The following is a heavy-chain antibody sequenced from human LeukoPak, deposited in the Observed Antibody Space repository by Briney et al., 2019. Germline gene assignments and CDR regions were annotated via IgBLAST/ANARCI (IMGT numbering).Heavy chain of an antibody. V-gene: IGHV3-7*01. Sequence: PGGSLRLSCAASGFTFSNYWVDWVRHAPGKGLEWVANINQDGSEKNYVDSVKGRFTISRDNANNSMYLQMNSLRAEDTAVCYCSRSLDYWGQGKLVTVSS. CDR3: SRSLDY. CDR1: GFTFSNYW. J-gene: IGHJ4*02. CDR2: INQDGSEK.